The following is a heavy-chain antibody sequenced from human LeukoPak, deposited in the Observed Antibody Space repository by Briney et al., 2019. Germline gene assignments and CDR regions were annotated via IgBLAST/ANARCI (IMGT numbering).Heavy chain of an antibody. D-gene: IGHD5-18*01. J-gene: IGHJ4*02. CDR1: GFTFDDYA. V-gene: IGHV3-9*01. Sequence: PGGSLLLSCAASGFTFDDYAMHWVRQAPGKGLEWVSGISWNSGSIGYADSVKGRFTISRDNAKNSLYLQMNSLRAEDTALYYCAKDMRRYSYGYYFDYWGQGTLVTVSS. CDR2: ISWNSGSI. CDR3: AKDMRRYSYGYYFDY.